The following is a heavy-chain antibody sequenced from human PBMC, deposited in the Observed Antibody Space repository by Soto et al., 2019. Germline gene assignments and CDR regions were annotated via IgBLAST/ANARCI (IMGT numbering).Heavy chain of an antibody. CDR3: ARAPGESGSYYGLFDY. V-gene: IGHV3-48*02. D-gene: IGHD1-26*01. J-gene: IGHJ4*02. CDR2: ISFSSGNI. CDR1: GFTFSSSN. Sequence: EVRLVESGGGLVQPEGSLRLSCEASGFTFSSSNLNWVRQAPGKGLEWVSYISFSSGNIYYADSVKGRFTISRDNAKNSLYLQMNSLRDEDTAVYYCARAPGESGSYYGLFDYWGQGTLVTVSS.